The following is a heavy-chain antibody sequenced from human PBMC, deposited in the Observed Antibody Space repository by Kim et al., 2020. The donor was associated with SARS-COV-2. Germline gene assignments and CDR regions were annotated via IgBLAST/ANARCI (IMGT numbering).Heavy chain of an antibody. D-gene: IGHD5-12*01. CDR3: ARGYSAYTYYFDY. V-gene: IGHV4-59*09. Sequence: NSNTTLKTRVTVSVDTSGNQFSLKLSAVTAADTAVYYCARGYSAYTYYFDYWGQGTLVTVSS. J-gene: IGHJ4*02.